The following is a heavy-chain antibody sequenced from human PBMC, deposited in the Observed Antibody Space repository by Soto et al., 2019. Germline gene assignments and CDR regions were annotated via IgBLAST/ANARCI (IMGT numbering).Heavy chain of an antibody. V-gene: IGHV1-3*01. D-gene: IGHD2-8*02. CDR2: INPGNGNT. CDR3: ASMPGLVEGPFDF. Sequence: QVQLVQSGAEVKEPGDSVKVSCKASGYTFTTQPTHWVRQAPGQRLEWMGWINPGNGNTEYSQKFHGRVIITRDTSASTAYMELSSLRSEDTSVYYCASMPGLVEGPFDFWGQGTLVTVSS. CDR1: GYTFTTQP. J-gene: IGHJ4*02.